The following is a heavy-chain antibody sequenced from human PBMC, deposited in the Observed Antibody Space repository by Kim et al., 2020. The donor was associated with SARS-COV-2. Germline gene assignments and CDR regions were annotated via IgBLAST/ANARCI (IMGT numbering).Heavy chain of an antibody. Sequence: GGSLRLSCAASGFTFSSYGMHWVRQAPGKGLEWVAVISYDGSNKNYADSVKGRLTISRDKSKNTLYLQMNSLRAEDTAVYYCAKESGSGSYYGWTYYYYG. V-gene: IGHV3-30*18. CDR1: GFTFSSYG. D-gene: IGHD3-10*01. J-gene: IGHJ6*01. CDR2: ISYDGSNK. CDR3: AKESGSGSYYGWTYYYYG.